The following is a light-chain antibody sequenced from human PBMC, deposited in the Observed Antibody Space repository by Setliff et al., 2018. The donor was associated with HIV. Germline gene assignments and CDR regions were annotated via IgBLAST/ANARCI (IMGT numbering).Light chain of an antibody. CDR2: WAS. Sequence: DIVMTQSPDSLAVSLDERATISCKSSQSVFYSSNNKNYLAWHQQKPGQPPKMLINWASTWESGVPDRFNGSGYGTDVTLTVSSLQAEDVSVYYCQKYYGATRTFGGGTKVDIK. CDR3: QKYYGATRT. V-gene: IGKV4-1*01. CDR1: QSVFYSSNNKNY. J-gene: IGKJ4*01.